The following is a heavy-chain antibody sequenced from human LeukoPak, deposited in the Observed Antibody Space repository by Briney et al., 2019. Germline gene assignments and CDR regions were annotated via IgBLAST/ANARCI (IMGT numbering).Heavy chain of an antibody. D-gene: IGHD6-13*01. CDR2: MKYDGSEK. CDR1: GFTFCSYW. CDR3: ARDIEASGLFLDY. Sequence: GGSLRLSCAASGFTFCSYWMSWGRQALGEGVEWVANMKYDGSEKYYVDSVKGGFTIFTDKAKNSLCLQMNSLRAEDTAVYYCARDIEASGLFLDYWGQGTLVTVSS. J-gene: IGHJ4*02. V-gene: IGHV3-7*01.